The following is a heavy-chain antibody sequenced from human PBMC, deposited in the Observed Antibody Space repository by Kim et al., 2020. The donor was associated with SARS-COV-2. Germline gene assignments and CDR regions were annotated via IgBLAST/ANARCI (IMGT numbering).Heavy chain of an antibody. CDR3: ARDYYYYYYMDV. V-gene: IGHV1-69*04. Sequence: SVKVSCKASGGTCSSYAISWVRQAPGQGLEWMGRIIPILGIANYAQKFQGRVTITADKSTSTAYMELSSLRSEDTAVYYCARDYYYYYYMDVWGKGTTVTVSS. J-gene: IGHJ6*03. CDR1: GGTCSSYA. CDR2: IIPILGIA.